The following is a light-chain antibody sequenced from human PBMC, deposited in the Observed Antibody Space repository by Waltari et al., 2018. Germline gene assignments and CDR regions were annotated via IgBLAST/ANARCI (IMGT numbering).Light chain of an antibody. CDR1: QSISSY. Sequence: DIQMTQSPSSLSASVGDRVTITCRASQSISSYLNWYQQKPGKAPKLLIYAASSLQSGVPSRFSGSGSGTDFTLTISSLQPEDFATYYCQQSYSTPQITF. J-gene: IGKJ5*01. V-gene: IGKV1-39*01. CDR3: QQSYSTPQIT. CDR2: AAS.